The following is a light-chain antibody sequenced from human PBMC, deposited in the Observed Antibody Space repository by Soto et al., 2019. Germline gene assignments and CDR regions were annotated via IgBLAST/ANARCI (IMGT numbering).Light chain of an antibody. V-gene: IGLV3-21*04. Sequence: SYELTQPPSVSVAPGKTARITCGGNNIGSKSVHWYQQKPGQAPVLVIYYDSDRPSGIPERFSGSNSGNTATLTISRAEAGDEADYYCPVWDSSSDHYVFGTGTKLTVL. CDR2: YDS. CDR3: PVWDSSSDHYV. CDR1: NIGSKS. J-gene: IGLJ1*01.